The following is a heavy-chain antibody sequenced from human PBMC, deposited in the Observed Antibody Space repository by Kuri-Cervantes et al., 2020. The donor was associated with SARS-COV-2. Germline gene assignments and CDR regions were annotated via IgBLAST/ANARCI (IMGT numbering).Heavy chain of an antibody. CDR3: AREGAYDFWSIDY. Sequence: GESLKISCAASGFTFSSYNMNWVRQAPGKGLEWVSSISSSRNYIYYADSVKGRFTISRDNAKNSLYLQMNSLRAEDTAVYYCAREGAYDFWSIDYGGQGTLVTVSS. D-gene: IGHD3-3*01. V-gene: IGHV3-21*01. J-gene: IGHJ4*02. CDR1: GFTFSSYN. CDR2: ISSSRNYI.